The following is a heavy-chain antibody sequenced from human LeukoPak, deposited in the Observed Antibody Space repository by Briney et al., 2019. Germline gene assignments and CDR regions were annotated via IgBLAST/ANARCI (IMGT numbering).Heavy chain of an antibody. J-gene: IGHJ4*02. CDR3: ARTEGSGPNIGGFDY. D-gene: IGHD3-3*01. CDR2: IIPILGIA. V-gene: IGHV1-69*04. CDR1: GGTFSIYA. Sequence: SVKVSCKASGGTFSIYAISWVRQAPGQGLEWMGRIIPILGIANYAQKFQGRVTITADKSTSTAYMELSSLRSEDTAVYYCARTEGSGPNIGGFDYWSQGTLVTVSS.